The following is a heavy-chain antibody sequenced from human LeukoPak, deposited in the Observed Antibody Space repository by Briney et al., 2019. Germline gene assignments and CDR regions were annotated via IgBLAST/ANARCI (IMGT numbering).Heavy chain of an antibody. V-gene: IGHV4-34*01. CDR2: INHSGST. J-gene: IGHJ4*02. Sequence: SETLSLTCAVYGGSFSGYYWSWIRQPPGKGLEWIGEINHSGSTNYSPSLKSRVTISVDTSKNQFSLKLSSVTAADTAVYYCARGATMVRSIYYFDYWGQGTLVTVSS. CDR1: GGSFSGYY. CDR3: ARGATMVRSIYYFDY. D-gene: IGHD3-10*01.